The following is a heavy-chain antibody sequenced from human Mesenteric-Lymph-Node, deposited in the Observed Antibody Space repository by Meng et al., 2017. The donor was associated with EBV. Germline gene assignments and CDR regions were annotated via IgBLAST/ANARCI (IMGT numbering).Heavy chain of an antibody. CDR2: INHSGST. CDR1: GGFVSGYY. Sequence: QGNLQHWGPVLLRPSETLSLTCAVYGGFVSGYYCTWIRQPPGTGLEWIGEINHSGSTNYIPSLESRVTISADTSKNQISLKLSSVTAADTAVYYCARDCSGGTSCFDYWGQGTLVTVSS. J-gene: IGHJ4*02. CDR3: ARDCSGGTSCFDY. D-gene: IGHD2-15*01. V-gene: IGHV4-34*01.